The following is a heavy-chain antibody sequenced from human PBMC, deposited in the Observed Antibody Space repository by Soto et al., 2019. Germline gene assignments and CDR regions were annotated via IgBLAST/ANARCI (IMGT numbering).Heavy chain of an antibody. J-gene: IGHJ3*02. V-gene: IGHV3-21*01. CDR3: ARYPVDDLDDEYKAPDAFDI. CDR2: ISSSSSYI. CDR1: GFTFSSYS. Sequence: GGSLRLSCAASGFTFSSYSMNWVRQAPGKGLEWASSISSSSSYIYYADSVKGRFTISRDNAKNSLYLQMNSLRAEDTAVYYRARYPVDDLDDEYKAPDAFDIWGQGTMVTVSS. D-gene: IGHD3-3*01.